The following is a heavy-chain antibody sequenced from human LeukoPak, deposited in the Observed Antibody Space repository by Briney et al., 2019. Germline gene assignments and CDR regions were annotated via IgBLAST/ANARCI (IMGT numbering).Heavy chain of an antibody. J-gene: IGHJ6*03. CDR3: AKGKRYEYYYYYMDV. CDR2: ISGSGGNT. CDR1: GFTFSSYS. D-gene: IGHD3-9*01. V-gene: IGHV3-23*01. Sequence: PGGSLRLSCAASGFTFSSYSMNWVRQAPGKGLEWVSAISGSGGNTFYADSVKGRFTISRDNSKNTLYLQMNSLRAEDTAVYYCAKGKRYEYYYYYMDVWGKGTTVTVSS.